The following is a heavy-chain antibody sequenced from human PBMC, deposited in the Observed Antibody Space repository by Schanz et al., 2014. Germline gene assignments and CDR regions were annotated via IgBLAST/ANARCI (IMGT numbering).Heavy chain of an antibody. V-gene: IGHV3-72*01. CDR3: VSMHYGNSVY. CDR1: GFTVSDHY. CDR2: VRNRRNSDII. J-gene: IGHJ4*02. D-gene: IGHD1-7*01. Sequence: EVQLVESGGGLVQPGGSLRLSCAVSGFTVSDHYMDWVRQAPGKGLEWLGRVRNRRNSDIIEYAASVEGRFNISREESKNSVYLQMNSLQTDDTAVYYCVSMHYGNSVYWGQGTLVTVSS.